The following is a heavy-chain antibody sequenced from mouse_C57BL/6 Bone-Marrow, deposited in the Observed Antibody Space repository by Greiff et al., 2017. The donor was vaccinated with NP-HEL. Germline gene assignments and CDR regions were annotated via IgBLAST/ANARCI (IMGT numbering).Heavy chain of an antibody. Sequence: VQLQQPGAELVKPGASVKLSCKASGYTFTSYWMHWVKQRPGQGLEWIGMIHPNSGSTNYNEKFKSKATLTVDKSSSTAYMQLSSLTSEDSAVYYCARGPLYYDYDAYWYFDVWGTGTTVTVSS. J-gene: IGHJ1*03. CDR2: IHPNSGST. CDR3: ARGPLYYDYDAYWYFDV. CDR1: GYTFTSYW. V-gene: IGHV1-64*01. D-gene: IGHD2-4*01.